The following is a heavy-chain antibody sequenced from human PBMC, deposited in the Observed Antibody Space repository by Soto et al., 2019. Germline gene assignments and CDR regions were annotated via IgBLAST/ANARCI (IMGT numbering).Heavy chain of an antibody. J-gene: IGHJ4*02. CDR1: GFTVSSNY. Sequence: EVQLVESGGGLVQPGGSLRLSGAASGFTVSSNYMSWVRQAPGKGLEWVSVIYSGGSTYYADSVKGRFTISRDNSKNTLYLQMNSVRAEDTAVYYCVGYYGSGIMGYWGQGTLVTVSS. D-gene: IGHD3-10*01. CDR3: VGYYGSGIMGY. CDR2: IYSGGST. V-gene: IGHV3-66*01.